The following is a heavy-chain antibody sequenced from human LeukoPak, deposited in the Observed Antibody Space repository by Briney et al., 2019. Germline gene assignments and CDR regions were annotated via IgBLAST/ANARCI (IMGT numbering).Heavy chain of an antibody. D-gene: IGHD6-19*01. V-gene: IGHV1-69*06. CDR2: IIPIFGTA. CDR3: ARRIAVAGTGYYYGMDV. Sequence: SVKVSCKASGGTFSSYAISWVRQAPGQGLEWMGRIIPIFGTANYAQKFQGRVTITADKSTSTAYMELSSLRSEDTAVYYCARRIAVAGTGYYYGMDVWGQGTTVTVSS. CDR1: GGTFSSYA. J-gene: IGHJ6*02.